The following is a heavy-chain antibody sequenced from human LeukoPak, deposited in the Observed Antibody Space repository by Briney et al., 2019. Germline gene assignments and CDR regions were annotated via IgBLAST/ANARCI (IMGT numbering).Heavy chain of an antibody. CDR3: AAGLAAAAKPNDLAFDY. D-gene: IGHD6-13*01. J-gene: IGHJ4*02. V-gene: IGHV1-69*13. CDR2: IIPIFGTA. Sequence: ASVKVSCKASGGTFSSYAISWVRQAPGQGLEWMGGIIPIFGTANYAQKFQGRVTITADESTSTAYMELSSLRSEDTAVYYCAAGLAAAAKPNDLAFDYWGQGTLVTVSS. CDR1: GGTFSSYA.